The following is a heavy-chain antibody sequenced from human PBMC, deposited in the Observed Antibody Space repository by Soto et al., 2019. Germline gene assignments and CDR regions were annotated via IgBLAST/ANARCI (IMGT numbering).Heavy chain of an antibody. V-gene: IGHV4-31*03. CDR2: IYYSGST. CDR1: GGSISSGGYY. J-gene: IGHJ6*02. CDR3: NTHCSGGSCYPAGGISYYGMDV. D-gene: IGHD2-15*01. Sequence: PSETLSLTCTVSGGSISSGGYYWSWIRQHPGKGLEWIGYIYYSGSTYYNPSLKSRVTISVDTSKNQFSLKLSSVTAADTAVYYCNTHCSGGSCYPAGGISYYGMDVWGQGTTVTVSS.